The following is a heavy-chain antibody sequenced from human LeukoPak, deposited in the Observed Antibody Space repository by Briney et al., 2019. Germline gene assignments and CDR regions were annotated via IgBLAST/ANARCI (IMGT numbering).Heavy chain of an antibody. V-gene: IGHV5-51*01. J-gene: IGHJ5*02. D-gene: IGHD2-15*01. Sequence: GESLRISCKGSGYSFTSYWIGWVRQMPGKGLEWMGIIYPADSDIRYSPSFQGQVTISADKSISTAYLQWSSLKASDTAMYYCARQEYCSGGSCYTWFDPWGQGTLVTVSS. CDR2: IYPADSDI. CDR1: GYSFTSYW. CDR3: ARQEYCSGGSCYTWFDP.